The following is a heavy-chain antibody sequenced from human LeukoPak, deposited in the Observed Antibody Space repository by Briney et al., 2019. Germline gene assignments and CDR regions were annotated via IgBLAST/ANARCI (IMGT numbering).Heavy chain of an antibody. CDR1: GYSFASYW. CDR3: VRTGIGNYYDPRAYYQLPVY. J-gene: IGHJ4*02. CDR2: IYPDDSDT. D-gene: IGHD3-22*01. Sequence: GESLKISCKVSGYSFASYWTGWVRQMPGKGREWMGMIYPDDSDTRYSPSFQGQVTISADKSLTTAYLQWRSLKASDTAIYYCVRTGIGNYYDPRAYYQLPVYWGQGTLVTVSS. V-gene: IGHV5-51*01.